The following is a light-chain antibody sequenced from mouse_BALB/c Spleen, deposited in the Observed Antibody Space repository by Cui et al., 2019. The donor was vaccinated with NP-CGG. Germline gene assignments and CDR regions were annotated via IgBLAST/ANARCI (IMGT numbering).Light chain of an antibody. CDR1: TGAVTTNNY. V-gene: IGLV1*01. Sequence: QAVLTQESALTTLPGETVTLTCRSSTGAVTTNNYANWVQEKPDHLFTGLIGGTNNRAPGVPARFSGSLIGDKAALTITGAQTEDEAIYFCALWYSNHWVFGGGSKLTVL. CDR2: GTN. CDR3: ALWYSNHWV. J-gene: IGLJ1*01.